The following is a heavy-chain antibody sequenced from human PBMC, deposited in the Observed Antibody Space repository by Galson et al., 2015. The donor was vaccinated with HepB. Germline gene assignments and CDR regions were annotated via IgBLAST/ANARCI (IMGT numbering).Heavy chain of an antibody. CDR3: ARPVLSGSSEAFDV. Sequence: TLSLTCTVSGDSISSGGYYWSWIRQHPGKGLEWIGYIYYNGPTYYNPSLQSRVTISVDTSKNQFSLRLTSVTAADTAVYHCARPVLSGSSEAFDVWGQGTMVTVSS. D-gene: IGHD2-15*01. CDR1: GDSISSGGYY. V-gene: IGHV4-31*03. CDR2: IYYNGPT. J-gene: IGHJ3*01.